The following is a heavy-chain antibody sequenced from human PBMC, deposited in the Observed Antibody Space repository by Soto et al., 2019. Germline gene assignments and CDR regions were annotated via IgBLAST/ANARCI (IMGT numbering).Heavy chain of an antibody. V-gene: IGHV4-31*03. CDR2: IYTSGDT. D-gene: IGHD1-7*01. Sequence: QVQLQEPGPGLVKPSQTLSLTCTVSRGSISSGGYYWVWIRQHPVKGLEWIGYIYTSGDTYFNPSLKSRLTMSKDTSKNQFSLNLLSVTAADTVVYYCARGGHGNLNYAGWFDPWGQGTLVTVSS. CDR1: RGSISSGGYY. CDR3: ARGGHGNLNYAGWFDP. J-gene: IGHJ5*02.